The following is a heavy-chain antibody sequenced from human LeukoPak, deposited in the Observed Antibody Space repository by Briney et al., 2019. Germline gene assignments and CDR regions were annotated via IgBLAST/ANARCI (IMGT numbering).Heavy chain of an antibody. V-gene: IGHV1-8*01. CDR1: GYTFTSYD. CDR2: MNPNSGNT. CDR3: ARVGIAAAGMTIDY. Sequence: GASVKVSCKASGYTFTSYDINWVRQATGQGLEWMGWMNPNSGNTGYAQKFQGRVTMTRNTSISTAYMELSSLGSEDTAVYYCARVGIAAAGMTIDYWGQGTLVTVSS. D-gene: IGHD6-13*01. J-gene: IGHJ4*02.